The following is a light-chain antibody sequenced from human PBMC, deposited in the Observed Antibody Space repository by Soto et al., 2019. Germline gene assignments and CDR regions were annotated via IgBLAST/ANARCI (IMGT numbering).Light chain of an antibody. J-gene: IGKJ1*01. CDR2: GAS. Sequence: EIVLTQSPATLSVSLGDSATLSCRAGQSVSLSLAWYQQKPGQAPRLLIYGASTRATGIPARFSGSGSGTEFTLTISSLQSEDFAVYYCQQYNNWPPWTFGQGTKVDIK. CDR1: QSVSLS. V-gene: IGKV3-15*01. CDR3: QQYNNWPPWT.